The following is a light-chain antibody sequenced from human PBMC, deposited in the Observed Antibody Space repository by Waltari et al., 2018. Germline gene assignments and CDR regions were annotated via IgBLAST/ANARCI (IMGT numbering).Light chain of an antibody. J-gene: IGKJ4*01. V-gene: IGKV1-5*01. CDR3: QQYNTYSRT. Sequence: IQMTQSPSTLPASVGDRVTITCRASLGVSTWLAWYQQKPGKAPTLLIYDASSLESGVPLRFSGSGSGTEFTLTISSLQPDDFATYYCQQYNTYSRTFGGGTKVEIK. CDR1: LGVSTW. CDR2: DAS.